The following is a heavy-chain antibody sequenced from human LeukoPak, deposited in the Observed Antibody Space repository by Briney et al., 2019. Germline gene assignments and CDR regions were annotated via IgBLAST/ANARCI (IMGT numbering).Heavy chain of an antibody. CDR3: VRADSSGWPDLDY. V-gene: IGHV3-13*01. Sequence: GGSLRLSCLASGFALSRFDMHWVRQPIGKGLEWVSGIDTAGDTYYPDSVKGRFTISRENVKNSIYLHMNSLRAGDTAVYFCVRADSSGWPDLDYWGQGTLVTVSS. J-gene: IGHJ4*02. D-gene: IGHD6-19*01. CDR1: GFALSRFD. CDR2: IDTAGDT.